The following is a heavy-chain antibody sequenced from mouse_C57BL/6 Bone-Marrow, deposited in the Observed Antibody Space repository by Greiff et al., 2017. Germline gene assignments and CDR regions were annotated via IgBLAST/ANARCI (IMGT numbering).Heavy chain of an antibody. J-gene: IGHJ1*03. V-gene: IGHV1-80*01. CDR1: GYAFSSYW. D-gene: IGHD1-1*01. Sequence: VQLQQSGAELVKPGASVKISCKASGYAFSSYWMNWVKQRPGKGLEWIGQIYPGDGDTNYNGKFKGKATLTADKSSSTAYMQLSSLTSEDSAVYFCASYYYGSSYEDWYFDVWGTGTTVTVSS. CDR2: IYPGDGDT. CDR3: ASYYYGSSYEDWYFDV.